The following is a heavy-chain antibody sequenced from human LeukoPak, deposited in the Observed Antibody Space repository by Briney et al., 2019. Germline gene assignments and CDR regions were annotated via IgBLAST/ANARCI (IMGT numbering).Heavy chain of an antibody. J-gene: IGHJ5*01. CDR2: ISGSGRTI. CDR1: GFTFDAYE. V-gene: IGHV3-48*03. CDR3: ARGVYGRFDS. Sequence: PGGSLRLSCAASGFTFDAYEINWVRQAPGKGLEWVSYISGSGRTIYYADSVKGRFTISWDNAKNSVYLQMNRLRAEDKAVYYCARGVYGRFDSWGQGTLVTVSS. D-gene: IGHD2/OR15-2a*01.